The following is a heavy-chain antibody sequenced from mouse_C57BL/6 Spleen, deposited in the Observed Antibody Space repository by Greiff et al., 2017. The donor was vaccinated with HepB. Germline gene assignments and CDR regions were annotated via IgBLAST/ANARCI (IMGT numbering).Heavy chain of an antibody. CDR2: IWSDGST. Sequence: QVQLKESGPGLVAPSQSLSITCTVSGFSLTSYGVHWVRQPPGKGLEWLVVIWSDGSTTYNSALKSRLSISKDNSKSQVFLKLNSLQTDDTAMYYCARWSTRDYAMDYWGQGTSVTVSS. CDR1: GFSLTSYG. CDR3: ARWSTRDYAMDY. J-gene: IGHJ4*01. V-gene: IGHV2-6*03.